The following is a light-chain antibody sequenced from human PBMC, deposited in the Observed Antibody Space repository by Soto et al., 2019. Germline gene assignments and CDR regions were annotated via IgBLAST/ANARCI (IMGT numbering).Light chain of an antibody. CDR3: QQYNNWPPWT. J-gene: IGKJ1*01. V-gene: IGKV3-15*01. CDR1: QSVSSN. CDR2: GAS. Sequence: EIVMTQSHDTLSVSPGEIAHLYFLASQSVSSNLAWYQQKPGQAPRLLIYGASTRATGIPERFSGSGSGTEFTLTISSLQSEDFALYYCQQYNNWPPWTFGKGHKGDIK.